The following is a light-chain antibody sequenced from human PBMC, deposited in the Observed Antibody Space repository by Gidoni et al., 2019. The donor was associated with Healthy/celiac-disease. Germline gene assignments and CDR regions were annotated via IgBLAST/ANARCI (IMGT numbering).Light chain of an antibody. CDR2: AAS. J-gene: IGKJ2*01. Sequence: DIQITQPPSSPSAPVGYRATITCRASQSISSYLNWYQQRPGKAPKLLNCAASSLQSGVPSRFSGSGYGTDFTHTISSLQREDFATYYCQQSYSTPQTFXQXTKLEIK. CDR3: QQSYSTPQT. V-gene: IGKV1-39*01. CDR1: QSISSY.